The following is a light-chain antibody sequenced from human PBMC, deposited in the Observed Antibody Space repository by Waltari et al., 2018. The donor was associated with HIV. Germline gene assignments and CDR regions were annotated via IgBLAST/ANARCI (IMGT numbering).Light chain of an antibody. CDR3: QSYDNSLGVV. Sequence: QSVLTQPPSVSGAPGQRVTISCTGGSSHIGAPYDVHWDQQFPGTAPKLLIYGSTNRPSGVPDRFSGSKSGTSASLAITGLQAEDEADYYCQSYDNSLGVVFGGGTKLTVL. CDR1: SSHIGAPYD. V-gene: IGLV1-40*01. CDR2: GST. J-gene: IGLJ2*01.